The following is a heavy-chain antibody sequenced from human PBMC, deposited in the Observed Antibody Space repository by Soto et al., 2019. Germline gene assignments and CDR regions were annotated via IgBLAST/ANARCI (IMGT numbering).Heavy chain of an antibody. D-gene: IGHD2-15*01. CDR2: ISSSSSTI. Sequence: GGSLRLSCAASGFTFSSYSMNWVRQAPGKGLEWVSYISSSSSTIYYADSVKGRFTISRDNAKNSLYLQMNSLRAEDTAVYYCARDAYCSGGSCYSGLDAFDIWGQGTMVTVSS. CDR3: ARDAYCSGGSCYSGLDAFDI. J-gene: IGHJ3*02. V-gene: IGHV3-48*01. CDR1: GFTFSSYS.